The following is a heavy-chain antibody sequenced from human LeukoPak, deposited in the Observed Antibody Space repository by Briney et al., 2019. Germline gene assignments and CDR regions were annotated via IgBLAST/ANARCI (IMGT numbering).Heavy chain of an antibody. Sequence: SETLSLTCTVSGGSISSSSYYWGWIRQPPGKGLEWIGGIYYSGSTYYNPSLKSRVTISVDTSKNQFSLKLSSVTAAGTAVYYCARRYGSGSSGTFDYWGQGTLVTVSS. J-gene: IGHJ4*02. D-gene: IGHD3-10*01. V-gene: IGHV4-39*07. CDR3: ARRYGSGSSGTFDY. CDR1: GGSISSSSYY. CDR2: IYYSGST.